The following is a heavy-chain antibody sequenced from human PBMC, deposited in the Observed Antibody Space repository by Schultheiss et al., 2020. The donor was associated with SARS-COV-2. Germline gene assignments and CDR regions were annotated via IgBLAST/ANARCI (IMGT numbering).Heavy chain of an antibody. D-gene: IGHD6-19*01. Sequence: GGSLRLSCAASGFTFSSYAMSWVRQAPGKGLEWVSAISGSGGSTYYADSVKGRFTISGDNSRNTLYLQKNSLRAEDTAVDYGAKDFSWAVAGHDAFDIWGQETMGTVTS. CDR3: AKDFSWAVAGHDAFDI. V-gene: IGHV3-23*01. CDR2: ISGSGGST. J-gene: IGHJ3*02. CDR1: GFTFSSYA.